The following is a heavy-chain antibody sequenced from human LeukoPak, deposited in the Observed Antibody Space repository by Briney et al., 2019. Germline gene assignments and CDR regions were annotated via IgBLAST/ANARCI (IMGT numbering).Heavy chain of an antibody. Sequence: ASVKVSCKASGYTFSDYYIHWVRQAPGQGLGWMGWINPNSGGTNYAQKFQGRVTMTRDTSISTAYMELSRLRSDDTAVYYCAEGEQLHLIYWGQGTLVTVSS. V-gene: IGHV1-2*02. D-gene: IGHD3-16*01. J-gene: IGHJ4*02. CDR2: INPNSGGT. CDR1: GYTFSDYY. CDR3: AEGEQLHLIY.